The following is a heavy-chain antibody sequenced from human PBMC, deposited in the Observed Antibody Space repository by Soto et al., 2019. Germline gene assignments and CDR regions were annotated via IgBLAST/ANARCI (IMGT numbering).Heavy chain of an antibody. CDR3: ARTYGDSASNYYYYYMDV. Sequence: SETLSLTCTVSGGSISSYYWSWIRQPPGKGLEWIGYIYYSGSTNYNPSLKSRVTISVDTSKNQFSLKLSSVTAADTAVYYCARTYGDSASNYYYYYMDVWGKGTTVTVSS. D-gene: IGHD4-17*01. J-gene: IGHJ6*03. V-gene: IGHV4-59*08. CDR2: IYYSGST. CDR1: GGSISSYY.